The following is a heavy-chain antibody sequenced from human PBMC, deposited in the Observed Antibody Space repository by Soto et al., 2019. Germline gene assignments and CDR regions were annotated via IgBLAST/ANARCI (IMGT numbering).Heavy chain of an antibody. CDR1: GGSISSSTYY. CDR3: ANSYGDYVSY. D-gene: IGHD4-17*01. V-gene: IGHV4-39*01. CDR2: IYYSGST. J-gene: IGHJ4*02. Sequence: QLQLQESGPGLVKPSETLSLTCTVSGGSISSSTYYWGWIRQPPGKGLEWIGSIYYSGSTYYNPSLKRLVIISXDTSKNQFSLKLSSVTAADTAVYYCANSYGDYVSYWGQGTLVTVSS.